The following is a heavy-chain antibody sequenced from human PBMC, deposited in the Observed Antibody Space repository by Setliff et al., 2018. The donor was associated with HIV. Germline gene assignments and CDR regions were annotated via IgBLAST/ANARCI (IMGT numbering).Heavy chain of an antibody. D-gene: IGHD1-26*01. CDR3: ARAPPYKWEPSQDY. V-gene: IGHV4-59*06. CDR1: GGSIRIYY. Sequence: SETLSLTCTVSGGSIRIYYWNWIRQPAGKGLEWIGYIYYSGSTYYNPSLKSRVTISVDTSKNQFSLKLSSVTAADTAVYYCARAPPYKWEPSQDYWGQGTLVTVSS. J-gene: IGHJ4*02. CDR2: IYYSGST.